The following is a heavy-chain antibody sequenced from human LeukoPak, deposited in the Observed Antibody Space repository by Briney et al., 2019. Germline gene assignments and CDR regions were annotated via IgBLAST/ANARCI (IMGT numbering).Heavy chain of an antibody. J-gene: IGHJ4*02. CDR3: ARDLTSGSLFDY. V-gene: IGHV3-30-3*01. CDR1: GFTFSSYA. Sequence: GRSLRLSCAASGFTFSSYAMHWVRQAPGKGLEWVAVISYDGSNKYYADSVKGRFTISRDNSKNTLYLQMNSLRAEDTAVYYCARDLTSGSLFDYWGQGILVTVSS. D-gene: IGHD1-26*01. CDR2: ISYDGSNK.